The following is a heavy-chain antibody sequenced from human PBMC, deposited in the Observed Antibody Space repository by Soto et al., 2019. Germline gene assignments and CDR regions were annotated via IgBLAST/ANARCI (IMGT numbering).Heavy chain of an antibody. J-gene: IGHJ4*02. V-gene: IGHV2-5*02. D-gene: IGHD2-2*01. CDR3: ARIVVPAADYYFDY. CDR1: GFSLSTSGVG. Sequence: QITLKESGPTLVKPTQTLTLTCTFSGFSLSTSGVGVGWIRQPPGKALEWLALIYWDADKRYSPSLKSRLTITKDTSKNQVVLTMTNMDPVDTATYYCARIVVPAADYYFDYWGQGTLVTVS. CDR2: IYWDADK.